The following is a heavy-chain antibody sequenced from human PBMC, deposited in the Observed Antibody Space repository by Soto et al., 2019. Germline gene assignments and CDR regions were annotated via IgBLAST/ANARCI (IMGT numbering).Heavy chain of an antibody. V-gene: IGHV1-18*04. CDR2: ISGYNGDT. Sequence: XSVNVSYKASGYPFTRYSIRWVRQAPGQGLEWMGWISGYNGDTEYSKNFQGRLTMTIDTSTTTASMELRSLRSDDTAVYYCARASLTIFGAPYGMDVWGQGTSVTVSS. CDR1: GYPFTRYS. CDR3: ARASLTIFGAPYGMDV. J-gene: IGHJ6*02. D-gene: IGHD3-3*01.